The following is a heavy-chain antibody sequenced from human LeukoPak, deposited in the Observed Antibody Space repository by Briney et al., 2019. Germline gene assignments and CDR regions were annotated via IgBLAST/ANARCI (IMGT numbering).Heavy chain of an antibody. J-gene: IGHJ4*02. CDR1: GYTFTDYY. Sequence: ASVKVPCKASGYTFTDYYMHWVRQAPGQGLEWMGWINPNSGGTNYAQKFQGRVTMTRDTSISTAYMELSRLRSDDTAVYYCARIERRYFDLPFDYWGQGTLVTVSS. D-gene: IGHD3-9*01. CDR3: ARIERRYFDLPFDY. V-gene: IGHV1-2*02. CDR2: INPNSGGT.